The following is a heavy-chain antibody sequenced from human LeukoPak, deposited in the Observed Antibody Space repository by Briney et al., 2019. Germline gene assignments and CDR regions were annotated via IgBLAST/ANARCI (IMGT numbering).Heavy chain of an antibody. CDR1: GVAISSAC. D-gene: IGHD1-26*01. V-gene: IGHV3-21*01. J-gene: IGHJ4*02. Sequence: PGGSLTFSCSASGVAISSACMNWVRQAPGRGLEWVSSISSGSSYIFYADSVKGRFTSSRANAKNSLYLQMNSLRAEDTAVYYCAREFFDRDGGTTVLDDWGQGTLVTVSS. CDR2: ISSGSSYI. CDR3: AREFFDRDGGTTVLDD.